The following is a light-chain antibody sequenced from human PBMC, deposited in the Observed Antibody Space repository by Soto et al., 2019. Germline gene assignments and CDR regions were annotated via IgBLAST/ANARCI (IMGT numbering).Light chain of an antibody. Sequence: DIVLTQSPLSLTVTPGESASISCTSSESLLHRNGNTLLDWYLQKPGQSPQLLIYLVSRRAPGVPDRFSGGGSGSDFTLTISRVEAEDVGVYYCMQGLQTPRTFGQGTRWIS. V-gene: IGKV2-28*01. J-gene: IGKJ1*01. CDR3: MQGLQTPRT. CDR2: LVS. CDR1: ESLLHRNGNTL.